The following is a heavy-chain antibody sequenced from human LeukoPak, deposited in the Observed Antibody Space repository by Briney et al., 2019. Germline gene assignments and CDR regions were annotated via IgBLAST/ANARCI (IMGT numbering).Heavy chain of an antibody. CDR3: ARDLTFLLAIYRDYYYYYGMDV. CDR2: INPSGGST. J-gene: IGHJ6*02. D-gene: IGHD2/OR15-2a*01. Sequence: ASVKVSCKASGYTFTSYYMHWVRQAPGQGLEWMGIINPSGGSTSYAQKFQGRVTMTRDTSTSTVCMELSSLRSEDTAVYYCARDLTFLLAIYRDYYYYYGMDVWGQGTTVTVSS. V-gene: IGHV1-46*01. CDR1: GYTFTSYY.